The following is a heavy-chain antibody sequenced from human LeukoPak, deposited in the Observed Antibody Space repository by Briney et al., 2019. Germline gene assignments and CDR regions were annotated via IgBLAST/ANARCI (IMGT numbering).Heavy chain of an antibody. Sequence: GGSLRLSWAASGFTFSSYAMSWVRQAPGKGLEWVPAISGSGGSTYYADSVKGRFTISRDNSKNTLYLQMNSLRAEDTAVYYCAKDGGPTWIQLWLIDYWGQGTLVTVSS. CDR2: ISGSGGST. CDR3: AKDGGPTWIQLWLIDY. D-gene: IGHD5-18*01. V-gene: IGHV3-23*01. CDR1: GFTFSSYA. J-gene: IGHJ4*02.